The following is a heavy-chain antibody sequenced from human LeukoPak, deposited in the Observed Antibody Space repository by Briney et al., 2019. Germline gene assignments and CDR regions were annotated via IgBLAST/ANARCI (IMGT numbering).Heavy chain of an antibody. D-gene: IGHD6-13*01. CDR1: SGSISSYY. CDR3: ARQGYNSSPFNY. CDR2: IYYSGNT. V-gene: IGHV4-59*01. Sequence: SETLSLTCTVSSGSISSYYWSWIRQPPGKGLEWIGYIYYSGNTYYNPSLKSRVTMSVDTSKNQFSLRLTSVTAADTAVYYCARQGYNSSPFNYWGQGTLVTVSS. J-gene: IGHJ4*02.